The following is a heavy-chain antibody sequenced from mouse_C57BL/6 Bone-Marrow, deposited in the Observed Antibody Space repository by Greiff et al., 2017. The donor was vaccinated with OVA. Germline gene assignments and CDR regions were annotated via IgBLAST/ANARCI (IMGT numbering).Heavy chain of an antibody. CDR2: IDPENGDT. Sequence: EVKLVESGAELVRPGASVKLSCTASGFNIKDDYMHWVKQRPEQGLEWIGWIDPENGDTEYASKFQGKATITADTSSNTAYLQLSSLTSEDTAVYYCTPLITTVVATGYFDVWGTGTTVTVSS. D-gene: IGHD1-1*01. CDR1: GFNIKDDY. J-gene: IGHJ1*03. V-gene: IGHV14-4*01. CDR3: TPLITTVVATGYFDV.